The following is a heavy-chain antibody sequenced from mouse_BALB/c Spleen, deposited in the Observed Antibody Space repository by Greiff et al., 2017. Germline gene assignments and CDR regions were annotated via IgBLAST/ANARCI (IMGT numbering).Heavy chain of an antibody. Sequence: VQLQQSGPGLVAPSQSLSITCTVSGFSLTSYGVHWVRQPPGKGLEWLGVIWAGGSTNYNSALMSRLSISKDNSKSQVFLKMNSLQTDDTAMYYCARDKGIYRGAMDYWGQGTSVTVSS. D-gene: IGHD1-1*01. CDR1: GFSLTSYG. CDR3: ARDKGIYRGAMDY. CDR2: IWAGGST. J-gene: IGHJ4*01. V-gene: IGHV2-9*02.